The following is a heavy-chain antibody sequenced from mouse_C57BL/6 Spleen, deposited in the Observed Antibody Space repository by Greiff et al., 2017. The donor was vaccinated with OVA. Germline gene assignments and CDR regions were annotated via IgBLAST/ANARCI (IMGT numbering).Heavy chain of an antibody. D-gene: IGHD1-1*02. V-gene: IGHV1-52*01. Sequence: QVQLQQPGAELVRPGSSVKLSCKASGYTFTSYWIHWVKQRPIQGLEWIGNIDPSDSETQYNQKFKDKATLTVAKSSSTAYMQLSSLTSEDSAVYDCARSRYGPYYYAMDYWGQGTSVTVSS. CDR1: GYTFTSYW. CDR2: IDPSDSET. CDR3: ARSRYGPYYYAMDY. J-gene: IGHJ4*01.